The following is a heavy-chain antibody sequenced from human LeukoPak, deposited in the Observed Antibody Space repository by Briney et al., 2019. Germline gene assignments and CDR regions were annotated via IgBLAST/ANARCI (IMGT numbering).Heavy chain of an antibody. CDR3: ASGPADFGDYVEYYYMDV. J-gene: IGHJ6*03. CDR1: GDSISSGGNY. V-gene: IGHV4-30-2*01. D-gene: IGHD4-17*01. CDR2: IYDSGRT. Sequence: SETLSHTCTVSGDSISSGGNYWSWVRQPPGRGLEWIGYIYDSGRTYYSPSLESRVTISLDRSKTQFSLEVTSVTAADSAVYFCASGPADFGDYVEYYYMDVWGKGTTVTVSS.